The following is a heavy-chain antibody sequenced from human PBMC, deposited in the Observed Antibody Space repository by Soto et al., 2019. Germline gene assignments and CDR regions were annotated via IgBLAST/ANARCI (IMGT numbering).Heavy chain of an antibody. CDR3: AKAYYYYGMDV. J-gene: IGHJ6*02. Sequence: ASVKVSCKASGYTFTAYYMHWVRQAPGQGLAWMGWINPNSGGTNYAQKFQGRVTMTKDTSISTPYMELSRLRSDDTAVYYCAKAYYYYGMDVWGQGTTVTVSS. CDR2: INPNSGGT. V-gene: IGHV1-2*02. CDR1: GYTFTAYY.